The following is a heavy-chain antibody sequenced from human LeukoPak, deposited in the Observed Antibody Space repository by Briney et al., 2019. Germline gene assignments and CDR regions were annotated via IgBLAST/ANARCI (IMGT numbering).Heavy chain of an antibody. Sequence: PSETLSLTCAVYGGSFSGYYWSWIRQPPGKGLEWIGEINHSGSTNYNPSLTSRVTISVDTSKNQSSLKLSSVTAADTAVYYCARSSSWPSDWGQGTLVTVSS. D-gene: IGHD6-13*01. CDR2: INHSGST. J-gene: IGHJ4*02. CDR1: GGSFSGYY. V-gene: IGHV4-34*01. CDR3: ARSSSWPSD.